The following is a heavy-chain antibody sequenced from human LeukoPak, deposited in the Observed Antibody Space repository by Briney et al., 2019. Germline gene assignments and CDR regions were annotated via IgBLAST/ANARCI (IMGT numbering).Heavy chain of an antibody. CDR3: AREGPESYGMGV. CDR2: IKKDGSEK. J-gene: IGHJ6*02. CDR1: GFTFSRYW. Sequence: GGSLRLSCAASGFTFSRYWMSWVRQAPGKGLEWVANIKKDGSEKYYVDSVKGRFTISRDNAKNSLYLQMNSLRAEDTAVYYCAREGPESYGMGVWGQGTTVTVSS. V-gene: IGHV3-7*01. D-gene: IGHD1-14*01.